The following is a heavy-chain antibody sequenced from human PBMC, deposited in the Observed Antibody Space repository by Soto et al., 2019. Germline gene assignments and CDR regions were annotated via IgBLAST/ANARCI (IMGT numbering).Heavy chain of an antibody. Sequence: SATLSLTCTVSGGSISSYYWSWIRQPPGKGLEWIGYIYYSGSTNYNPSLKSRVTISVDTSRNQFSLKLSSVTAADTAVYYCARGYCSGGSCYSDYWGQGTLVTVSS. D-gene: IGHD2-15*01. CDR2: IYYSGST. V-gene: IGHV4-59*01. CDR3: ARGYCSGGSCYSDY. CDR1: GGSISSYY. J-gene: IGHJ4*02.